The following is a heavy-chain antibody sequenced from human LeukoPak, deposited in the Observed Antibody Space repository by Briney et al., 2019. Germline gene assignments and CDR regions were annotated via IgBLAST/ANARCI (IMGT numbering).Heavy chain of an antibody. CDR3: ARDRYGDYDFDY. CDR1: GFTFSSYS. J-gene: IGHJ4*02. V-gene: IGHV3-48*01. Sequence: GGSLRLSCAASGFTFSSYSMNWVRQTPGKGLEWLSYISSSSRTIYYADSVKGRFTISRDNANNSLYLQMNSLRAEDTAVYYCARDRYGDYDFDYWGQGTLVTVSS. D-gene: IGHD4-17*01. CDR2: ISSSSRTI.